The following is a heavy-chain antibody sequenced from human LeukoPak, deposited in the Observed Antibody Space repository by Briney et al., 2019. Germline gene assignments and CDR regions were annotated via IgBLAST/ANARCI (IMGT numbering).Heavy chain of an antibody. CDR2: VYYSGST. Sequence: PSETLSLTCVVSGGSVSGYYWGWIRQPPGRGLEWIGYVYYSGSTNYNPSLKSRITISVDTSRNRFSLQLSSVTAADTAVYYCARIHRYCSGGACYVLDNWGQGTLVAVSS. V-gene: IGHV4-59*02. J-gene: IGHJ4*02. CDR1: GGSVSGYY. D-gene: IGHD2-15*01. CDR3: ARIHRYCSGGACYVLDN.